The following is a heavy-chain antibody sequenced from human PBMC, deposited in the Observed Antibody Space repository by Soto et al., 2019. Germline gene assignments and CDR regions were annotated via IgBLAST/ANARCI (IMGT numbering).Heavy chain of an antibody. Sequence: QITLKESGPTLVKPTQTLTLTCTFSGFSLSTSGVGVGWIRQPPGKALEWLALIYWDDDKRYSPSLKSRLTITKDTSKNQVVLTMTNMDPVDTATYYCAHYFYILVDDAFDIWSQGTMVTVSS. CDR2: IYWDDDK. CDR3: AHYFYILVDDAFDI. CDR1: GFSLSTSGVG. J-gene: IGHJ3*02. V-gene: IGHV2-5*02. D-gene: IGHD2-8*02.